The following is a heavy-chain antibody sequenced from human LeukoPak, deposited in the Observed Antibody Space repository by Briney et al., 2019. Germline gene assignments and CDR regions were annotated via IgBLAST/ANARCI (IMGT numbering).Heavy chain of an antibody. V-gene: IGHV4-38-2*02. Sequence: SETLSLTCTVSGYSISSGYYWGWIRQPPGKGLEWIGSIYYSGSTYYNPSLKSRVTISVDTSKNQFSLKLSSVTAADTAVYYCARQPYYYYYMDVWGKGTTVTISS. CDR3: ARQPYYYYYMDV. CDR1: GYSISSGYY. CDR2: IYYSGST. J-gene: IGHJ6*03.